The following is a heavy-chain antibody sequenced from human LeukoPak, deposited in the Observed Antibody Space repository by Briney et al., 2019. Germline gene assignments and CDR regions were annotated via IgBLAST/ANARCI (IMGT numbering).Heavy chain of an antibody. Sequence: TSETLSLTCAVYGGSFSGYYWSWIRQPPGKGLEWIGEINHSGSTNYNPSLKSRVTISVDTSKNQFSLKLSSVTAADTAVYYCARRRYRSGWYPYFDYWGQGTLVTVSS. V-gene: IGHV4-34*01. CDR1: GGSFSGYY. J-gene: IGHJ4*02. D-gene: IGHD6-19*01. CDR2: INHSGST. CDR3: ARRRYRSGWYPYFDY.